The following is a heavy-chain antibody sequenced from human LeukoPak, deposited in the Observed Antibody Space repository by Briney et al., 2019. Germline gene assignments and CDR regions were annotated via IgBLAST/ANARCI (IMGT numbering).Heavy chain of an antibody. V-gene: IGHV1-18*01. Sequence: ASVKVSRKASGYTFTSYGISWVRQAPGQGLEWMGWISAYNGNTNYAQKLQGRVTMTTDTSTSTAYMELRSLRSDDTAVYYCARRRYYDILTGYYKYYFDYWGQGTLVTVSS. D-gene: IGHD3-9*01. CDR2: ISAYNGNT. CDR3: ARRRYYDILTGYYKYYFDY. J-gene: IGHJ4*02. CDR1: GYTFTSYG.